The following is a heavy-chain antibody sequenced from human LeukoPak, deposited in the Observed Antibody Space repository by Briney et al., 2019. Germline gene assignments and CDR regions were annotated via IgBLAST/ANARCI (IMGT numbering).Heavy chain of an antibody. V-gene: IGHV3-21*01. CDR2: INSSSTYI. CDR3: ATSSGWSWGWLDS. J-gene: IGHJ5*01. CDR1: GCTLSSYS. D-gene: IGHD6-19*01. Sequence: PGGSLKLSCAASGCTLSSYSMNWVRQAPGKGPEWISSINSSSTYIYYASSVRGRFTTSRDNAENSPYLQMHRLRAEDMAMYYCATSSGWSWGWLDSWGQGTLVHVSS.